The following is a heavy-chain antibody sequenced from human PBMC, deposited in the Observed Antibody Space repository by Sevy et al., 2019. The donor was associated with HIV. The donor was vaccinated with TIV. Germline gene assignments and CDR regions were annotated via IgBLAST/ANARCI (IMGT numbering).Heavy chain of an antibody. CDR1: GYTFTSYA. Sequence: ASVKVSCKASGYTFTSYAMHWVRQAPGQRLEWMGWINAGNGNTKYSQKFQGRVTITRDTSASTGYMELSSLGSEDTAVYYGARGVLRGISMARVGGWSIFDYWGQGTLVTVSS. CDR2: INAGNGNT. V-gene: IGHV1-3*01. J-gene: IGHJ4*02. CDR3: ARGVLRGISMARVGGWSIFDY. D-gene: IGHD6-19*01.